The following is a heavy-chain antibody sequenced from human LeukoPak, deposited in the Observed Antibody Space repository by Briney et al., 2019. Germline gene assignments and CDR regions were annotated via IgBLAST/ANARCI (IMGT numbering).Heavy chain of an antibody. D-gene: IGHD4-17*01. Sequence: GGSLRLSCAASGFTLSSYEMNWVRQAPGKGLEWVSYISISGSTIYYADSVKGRFIIYRDNAKNSLYLQMNSLRAEDTAVYYCARSVSYGWYFDLWGRGTLVTVSS. V-gene: IGHV3-48*03. CDR3: ARSVSYGWYFDL. J-gene: IGHJ2*01. CDR1: GFTLSSYE. CDR2: ISISGSTI.